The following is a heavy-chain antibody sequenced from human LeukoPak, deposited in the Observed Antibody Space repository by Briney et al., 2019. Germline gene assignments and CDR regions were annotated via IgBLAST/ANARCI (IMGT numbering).Heavy chain of an antibody. CDR3: ARAGRESPHFDY. CDR2: IYTSGST. D-gene: IGHD1-14*01. J-gene: IGHJ4*02. CDR1: GGSFSGYY. Sequence: KASETLSLTCAVYGGSFSGYYWSWIRQPAGKGLEWIGRIYTSGSTNYNPSLKSRVTISVDTSKNQFSLKLSSVTAADTAVYYCARAGRESPHFDYWGQGTLVTVSS. V-gene: IGHV4-59*10.